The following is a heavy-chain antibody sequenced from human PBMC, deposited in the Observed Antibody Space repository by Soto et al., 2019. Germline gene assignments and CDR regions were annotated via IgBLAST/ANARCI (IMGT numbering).Heavy chain of an antibody. CDR1: GGSISSSSYY. CDR3: ARRGYYAISAFDI. Sequence: QLQLQESGPGLVKPSETLSLTCTVSGGSISSSSYYWGWIRQPPGKGLEWIGSIYYSGSTYYNPSLKRRVTISADPSKNQFSLKLSSGTAADTAVYYCARRGYYAISAFDIWGQGTMVTVSS. CDR2: IYYSGST. D-gene: IGHD2-8*01. J-gene: IGHJ3*02. V-gene: IGHV4-39*01.